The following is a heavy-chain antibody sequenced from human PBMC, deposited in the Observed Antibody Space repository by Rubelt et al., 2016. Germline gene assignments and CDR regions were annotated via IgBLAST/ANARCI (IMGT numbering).Heavy chain of an antibody. V-gene: IGHV4-4*02. Sequence: GLECIGEIYHGGRTNHNPSLKSRVTISVEKSKNQFSLQLISVTAADTAVYYCARRSEFVHPYGMDVWGQATTVTVSS. D-gene: IGHD3-3*01. J-gene: IGHJ6*02. CDR3: ARRSEFVHPYGMDV. CDR2: IYHGGRT.